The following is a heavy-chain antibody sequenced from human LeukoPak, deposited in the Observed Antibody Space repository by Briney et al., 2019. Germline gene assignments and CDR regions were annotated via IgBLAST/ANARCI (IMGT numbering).Heavy chain of an antibody. V-gene: IGHV3-21*01. J-gene: IGHJ4*02. CDR2: IISSGDYI. CDR3: ARGHYDVLAASYKWTPDY. CDR1: GFTFNTFN. Sequence: GGSLRLSCAASGFTFNTFNMNWVRQAPGKGLEWVSSIISSGDYIYYADSVKGRFTTSRDNAKNSLSLQLNSLRVEDTAVYYCARGHYDVLAASYKWTPDYWGQGTLVTVSS. D-gene: IGHD3-9*01.